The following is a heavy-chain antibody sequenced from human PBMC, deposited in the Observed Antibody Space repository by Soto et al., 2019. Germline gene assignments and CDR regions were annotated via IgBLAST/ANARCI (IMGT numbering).Heavy chain of an antibody. D-gene: IGHD2-15*01. CDR1: GGSISRYY. Sequence: SETLSLTCTVSGGSISRYYWTGIRQPPGKGLEWIGYIYYSGSTNYNPSLKSRVTISVDTSKNQFSLKLSSVTAADTSVYYCARRYGGNLDYRGQGTQVTVSS. J-gene: IGHJ4*02. CDR2: IYYSGST. V-gene: IGHV4-59*08. CDR3: ARRYGGNLDY.